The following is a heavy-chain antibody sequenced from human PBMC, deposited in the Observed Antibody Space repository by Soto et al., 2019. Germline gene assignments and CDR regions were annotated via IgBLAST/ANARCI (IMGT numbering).Heavy chain of an antibody. CDR1: GGSISSYY. D-gene: IGHD6-19*01. Sequence: QVQLQESGPGLVKPSETLSLTCTVSGGSISSYYWSWIRQPPGKGLEWIGYIYYSGSTNYNPSLKSRVTISVDTSKNQFSLKLSSVTAADTAVYYCARHSAVAGTWFDPWGQGTLVTVSS. J-gene: IGHJ5*02. CDR3: ARHSAVAGTWFDP. CDR2: IYYSGST. V-gene: IGHV4-59*08.